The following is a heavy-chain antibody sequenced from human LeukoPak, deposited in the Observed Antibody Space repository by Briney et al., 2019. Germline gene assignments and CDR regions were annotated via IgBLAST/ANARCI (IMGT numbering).Heavy chain of an antibody. Sequence: PSETLSLTCSVSGASISSGSNYWGWIRQPPGKTLEWIGSIYSSGSTYYNPSLKSRVIIIIDTPKNHFSLTLSSVTAADTAVYYCARINGRSRSGYYFNWGQGTLVTVSS. CDR3: ARINGRSRSGYYFN. D-gene: IGHD3-22*01. J-gene: IGHJ4*02. CDR1: GASISSGSNY. V-gene: IGHV4-39*07. CDR2: IYSSGST.